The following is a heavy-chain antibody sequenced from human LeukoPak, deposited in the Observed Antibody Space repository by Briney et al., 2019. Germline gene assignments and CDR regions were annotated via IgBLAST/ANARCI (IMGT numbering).Heavy chain of an antibody. CDR3: ARGRITMVRGVIKGYFDY. CDR1: GGSFSGYY. V-gene: IGHV4-34*01. Sequence: SETLSLTCAVYGGSFSGYYWSWIRQPPGKGLEWIGEINHSGSTNYNPSLKSRVTVSVDTSKNQFSLKLSSVTAADTAVYYCARGRITMVRGVIKGYFDYWGQGTLVTVSS. D-gene: IGHD3-10*01. J-gene: IGHJ4*02. CDR2: INHSGST.